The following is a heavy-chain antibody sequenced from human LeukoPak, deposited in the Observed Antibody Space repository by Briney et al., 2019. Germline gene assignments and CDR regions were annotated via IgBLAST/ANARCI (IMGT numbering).Heavy chain of an antibody. J-gene: IGHJ4*02. CDR3: ARDTSGYRLSTGFDY. Sequence: PGGSLRLSCAAPGFTFSDYYMSWIRQAPGKGLEWVSYISSSGSTIYYADSVKGRFTISRDNAKNSLYLQMNSLRAEDTAVYYCARDTSGYRLSTGFDYWGQGTLVTVSS. CDR2: ISSSGSTI. V-gene: IGHV3-11*04. CDR1: GFTFSDYY. D-gene: IGHD5-24*01.